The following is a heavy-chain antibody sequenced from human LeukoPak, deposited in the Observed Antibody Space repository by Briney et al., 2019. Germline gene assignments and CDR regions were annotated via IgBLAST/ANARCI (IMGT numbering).Heavy chain of an antibody. V-gene: IGHV4-59*01. Sequence: SETLSLTCTVSGGSISSYYWSWIRQPPGKGLEWIGYIYYSGSTNYNPSLKSRVTISVHTSKNQFSLKLSSVTAADTAVYYCARGGSWYVSDYYYYGMDVWGQGTTVTVSS. CDR2: IYYSGST. CDR3: ARGGSWYVSDYYYYGMDV. D-gene: IGHD6-13*01. CDR1: GGSISSYY. J-gene: IGHJ6*02.